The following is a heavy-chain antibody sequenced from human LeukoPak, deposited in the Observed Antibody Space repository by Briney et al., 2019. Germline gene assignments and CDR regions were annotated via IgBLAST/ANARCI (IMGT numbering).Heavy chain of an antibody. J-gene: IGHJ4*02. CDR3: ARSPGYSYGYLRTIVFDY. D-gene: IGHD5-18*01. CDR1: GGSISSSTYY. Sequence: PSETLSLTCTVSGGSISSSTYYWGWIRRPPGKGLEWIGEINHSGSTNYNPSLKSRVTISVDTSKNQFSLKLSSVTAADTAVYYCARSPGYSYGYLRTIVFDYWGQGTLVTVSS. V-gene: IGHV4-39*07. CDR2: INHSGST.